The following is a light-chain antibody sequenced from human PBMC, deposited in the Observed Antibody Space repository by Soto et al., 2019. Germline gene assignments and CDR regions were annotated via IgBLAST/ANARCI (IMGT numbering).Light chain of an antibody. J-gene: IGKJ1*01. CDR3: QQYNNWPWT. V-gene: IGKV3-15*01. CDR2: EAS. Sequence: EIVMTQSPATLSASPGERATLSCRASQNVRSKLAWYQQKPGQAPRLLIYEASTGATGIPARFNGGGSGTEFTLTISSLQSEDFAVYYCQQYNNWPWTFGQGTKVEIK. CDR1: QNVRSK.